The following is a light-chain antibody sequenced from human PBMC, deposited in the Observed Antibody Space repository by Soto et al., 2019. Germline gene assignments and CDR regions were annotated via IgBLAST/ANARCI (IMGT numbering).Light chain of an antibody. CDR3: QQVNSYPFT. CDR2: DAS. CDR1: QGIASG. V-gene: IGKV1-13*02. J-gene: IGKJ2*01. Sequence: AIQLTQSPSSLAASTGDRVTITCRASQGIASGLAWYQQKPGKAPKLLIQDASSLESGVPSRFSSSGSGTDFTLTISSLQPEDFATYHCQQVNSYPFTFGGGTKLEI.